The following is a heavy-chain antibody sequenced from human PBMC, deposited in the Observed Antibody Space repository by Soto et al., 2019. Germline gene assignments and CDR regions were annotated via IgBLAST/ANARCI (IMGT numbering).Heavy chain of an antibody. J-gene: IGHJ4*02. Sequence: SVKVSCKASGGPFSSYTISWVRQAPGQGLEWMGRIIPILGIANYAQKFQGRVTITADKSTSTAYMELSSLRSEDTAVYYCAREGSMAAFDYWGQGTLVTVSS. D-gene: IGHD6-13*01. CDR1: GGPFSSYT. CDR3: AREGSMAAFDY. CDR2: IIPILGIA. V-gene: IGHV1-69*04.